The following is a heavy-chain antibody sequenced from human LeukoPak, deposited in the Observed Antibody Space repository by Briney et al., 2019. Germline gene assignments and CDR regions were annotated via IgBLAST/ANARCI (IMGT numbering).Heavy chain of an antibody. CDR2: IYYSGST. J-gene: IGHJ4*02. CDR3: ARVPLSCGGDCYSEAFYFDY. CDR1: GGSISSYY. D-gene: IGHD2-21*02. V-gene: IGHV4-59*01. Sequence: SETLSSTCTVSGGSISSYYWSWIRQPPGKGLEWIGYIYYSGSTNYNPSLKSRVTISVDTSKNQFSLKLSSVTAADTAVYYCARVPLSCGGDCYSEAFYFDYWGQGTLVTVSS.